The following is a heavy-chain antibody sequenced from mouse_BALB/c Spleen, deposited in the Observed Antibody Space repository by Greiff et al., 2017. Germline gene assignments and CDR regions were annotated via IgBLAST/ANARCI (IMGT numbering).Heavy chain of an antibody. CDR3: ARGSLDY. J-gene: IGHJ2*01. V-gene: IGHV1-69*02. Sequence: QVQLQQPGAELVKPGASVKLSCKASGYTFTSYWMHWVKQRPGQGLEWIGEIDPSDSYTNYNQKFKGKATLTVDKSSSTAYMQLSSLTSEDSAVYYCARGSLDYWGQGTTLTVSS. CDR2: IDPSDSYT. CDR1: GYTFTSYW.